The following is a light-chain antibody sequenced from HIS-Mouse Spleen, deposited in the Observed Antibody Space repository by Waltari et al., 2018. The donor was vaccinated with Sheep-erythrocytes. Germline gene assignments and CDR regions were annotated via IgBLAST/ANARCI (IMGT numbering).Light chain of an antibody. Sequence: AIQLTQSPSSLSASVGDRVTITCRASQGISSALAWYQQKPGKAPKLLIYDASSLEIGGPSRFSGSGSGTDFTLTISSLQPEDFATYYCQQFNNYPRTFGQGTKVEIK. V-gene: IGKV1D-13*01. CDR1: QGISSA. J-gene: IGKJ1*01. CDR3: QQFNNYPRT. CDR2: DAS.